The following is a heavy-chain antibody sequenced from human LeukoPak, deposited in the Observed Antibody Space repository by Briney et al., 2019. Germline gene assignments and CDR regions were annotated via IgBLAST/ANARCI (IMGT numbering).Heavy chain of an antibody. V-gene: IGHV4-39*07. CDR2: IYYSGST. Sequence: SETLSLTCAVSGGSISSGGYSWSWIRQPPGKGLEWIGSIYYSGSTYYNPSLKSRVTISVDTSKNQFSLKLSSVTAADTAVYYCARVPTVYFDYWGQGTLVTVSS. J-gene: IGHJ4*02. CDR3: ARVPTVYFDY. CDR1: GGSISSGGYS. D-gene: IGHD1-26*01.